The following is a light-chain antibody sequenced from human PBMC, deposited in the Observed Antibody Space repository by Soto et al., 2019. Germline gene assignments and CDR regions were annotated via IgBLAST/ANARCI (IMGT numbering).Light chain of an antibody. Sequence: DMQMTQSPSSVSASVGDRITMTCRSSEDISTWLAWYQQKPGKAPKLLIYAASSLQSGVPSRFSGRGSGTDFTLTISSLQPEDFATYYCQHADSFPLITFGQGTRLEIK. CDR1: EDISTW. V-gene: IGKV1-12*01. CDR3: QHADSFPLIT. CDR2: AAS. J-gene: IGKJ5*01.